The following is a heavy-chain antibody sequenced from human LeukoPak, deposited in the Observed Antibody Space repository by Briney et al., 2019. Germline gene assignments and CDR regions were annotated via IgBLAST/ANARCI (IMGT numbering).Heavy chain of an antibody. CDR2: IYTSGST. CDR1: GGSISSYY. V-gene: IGHV4-4*07. D-gene: IGHD2-8*01. J-gene: IGHJ5*02. CDR3: ARGLNIVLMVYATQGDWFDP. Sequence: SETLSLTCTVSGGSISSYYWGWIRQPAGKGLEWIGRIYTSGSTNYNPSLKSRVTMSVDTSKNQFSLKLSSVTAADTAVYYCARGLNIVLMVYATQGDWFDPWGQGTLVTVSS.